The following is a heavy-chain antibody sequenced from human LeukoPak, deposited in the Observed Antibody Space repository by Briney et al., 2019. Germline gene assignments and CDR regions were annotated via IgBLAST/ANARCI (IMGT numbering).Heavy chain of an antibody. J-gene: IGHJ4*02. Sequence: PSETLSLTCAVYGGSFSGYYWSWIRQPPGKGLEWIGEINHSGSTNYNPSLKSRVTISVDTSKNQFSLKLSSVTAADTAVYYCAGGYLGYPRWGQGTLVTVSS. D-gene: IGHD3-9*01. CDR2: INHSGST. CDR3: AGGYLGYPR. V-gene: IGHV4-34*01. CDR1: GGSFSGYY.